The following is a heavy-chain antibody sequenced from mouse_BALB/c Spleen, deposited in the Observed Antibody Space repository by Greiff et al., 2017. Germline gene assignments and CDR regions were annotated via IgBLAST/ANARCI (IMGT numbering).Heavy chain of an antibody. CDR2: IYPGSGNT. CDR1: GYAFTNYW. D-gene: IGHD2-1*01. Sequence: QVQLQQSGAELVRPGTSVKISCKASGYAFTNYWLGWVKQRPGHGLEWIGDIYPGSGNTYYNEKFKGKATLTADKSSSTAYMQLSSLTSEDSAVYFCARLGNYPYWYFDVWGAGTTVTVSS. J-gene: IGHJ1*01. CDR3: ARLGNYPYWYFDV. V-gene: IGHV1-63*01.